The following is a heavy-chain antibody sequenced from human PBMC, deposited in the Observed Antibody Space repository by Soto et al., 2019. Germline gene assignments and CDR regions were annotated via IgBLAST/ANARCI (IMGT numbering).Heavy chain of an antibody. CDR3: ARISKYDSGSDYNGWFYP. CDR2: IYYSGTT. J-gene: IGHJ5*02. D-gene: IGHD3-10*01. Sequence: QVQLQESGPGLVRPSETLSLSCIVSGGSISSYYWSWIRQPPGTGLEWIGYIYYSGTTNHNPSLMSRVTVSVDTSKNQFPLKLSSVTAADTAVYYCARISKYDSGSDYNGWFYPRGQGNLVTVAA. V-gene: IGHV4-59*01. CDR1: GGSISSYY.